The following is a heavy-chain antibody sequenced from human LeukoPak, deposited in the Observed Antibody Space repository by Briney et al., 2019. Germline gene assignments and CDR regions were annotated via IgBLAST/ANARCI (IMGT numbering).Heavy chain of an antibody. CDR2: ISCSGST. CDR3: ARLTHSYYSDTSGYYPYYYMDV. CDR1: GGSISSSDYY. D-gene: IGHD3-22*01. V-gene: IGHV4-39*02. J-gene: IGHJ6*03. Sequence: SETLSLTCTVSGGSISSSDYYWGWIRQSPGKGLEWIGRISCSGSTYYNPSLKSRVTISVDTSKNHFSLRLSSVTAADTAVYYCARLTHSYYSDTSGYYPYYYMDVWGKGTTVTVSS.